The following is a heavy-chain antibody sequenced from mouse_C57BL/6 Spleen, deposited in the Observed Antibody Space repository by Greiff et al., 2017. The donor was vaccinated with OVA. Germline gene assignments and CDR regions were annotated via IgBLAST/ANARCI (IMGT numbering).Heavy chain of an antibody. D-gene: IGHD2-1*01. V-gene: IGHV1-80*01. CDR3: ARRKDGNYFDY. CDR1: GYAFSSYW. CDR2: IYPGDGDP. Sequence: VQLQESGAELVKPGASVKISCKASGYAFSSYWMNWVKQRPGKGLEWIGQIYPGDGDPTYNGKFKGKATLTADKASSTAYMQLSSLTSEDSAVYFCARRKDGNYFDYWGQGTTLTVSS. J-gene: IGHJ2*01.